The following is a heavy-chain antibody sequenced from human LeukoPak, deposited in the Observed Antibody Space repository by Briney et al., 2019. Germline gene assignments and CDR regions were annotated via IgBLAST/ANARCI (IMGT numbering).Heavy chain of an antibody. J-gene: IGHJ4*02. V-gene: IGHV3-23*01. CDR1: GFTFSSYA. CDR3: AKDQDYYGSPFDY. CDR2: ISGSGGST. Sequence: GGSLRLSXAASGFTFSSYAMSWVRQPPGKGLEWVSAISGSGGSTYYADSVKGRFTISRDNSKNTLYLQMNSLRAEDTAVYYCAKDQDYYGSPFDYWGQGTLVTVSS. D-gene: IGHD3-10*01.